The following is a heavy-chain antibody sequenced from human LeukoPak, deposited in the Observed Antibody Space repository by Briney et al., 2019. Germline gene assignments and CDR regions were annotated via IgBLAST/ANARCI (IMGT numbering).Heavy chain of an antibody. J-gene: IGHJ4*02. D-gene: IGHD4-17*01. V-gene: IGHV1-18*01. CDR3: ARDWDYGDYVGDY. CDR1: GYTFTSYG. Sequence: ASVKVSCKASGYTFTSYGISWGRQAPGQGLEWMGWISAYNGNTNYAQKLQGRVTMTTDTSTSTVYMELRSLRSDDTAVYYCARDWDYGDYVGDYWGQGTLVTVP. CDR2: ISAYNGNT.